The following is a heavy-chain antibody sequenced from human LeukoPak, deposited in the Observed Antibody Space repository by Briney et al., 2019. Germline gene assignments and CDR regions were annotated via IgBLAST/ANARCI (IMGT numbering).Heavy chain of an antibody. Sequence: PSETLSLTCTVSGGSISSYYWSWIRQPPGKGLEWIGYIYYSGSTNYNPSLKSRVTISVDTSKNQFSLKLSSVTAADTAVYYCARGETYYYDTSGLRGWFDPWGQGTLVTVSS. CDR3: ARGETYYYDTSGLRGWFDP. V-gene: IGHV4-59*01. D-gene: IGHD3-22*01. CDR2: IYYSGST. CDR1: GGSISSYY. J-gene: IGHJ5*02.